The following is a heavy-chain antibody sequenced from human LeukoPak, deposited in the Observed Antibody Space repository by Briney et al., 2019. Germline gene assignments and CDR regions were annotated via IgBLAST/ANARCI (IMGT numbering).Heavy chain of an antibody. CDR3: ARDLEVRTYYYDSSGYYHRTIGAFDI. D-gene: IGHD3-22*01. V-gene: IGHV4-31*03. CDR1: GGSISSGGYY. J-gene: IGHJ3*02. Sequence: PSETLSLTCTVSGGSISSGGYYWSWIRQHPGKGLEWIGYIYYSGSTYYNPSLKSRVTISVDTSKNQFSLKLSSVTAADTAVYYCARDLEVRTYYYDSSGYYHRTIGAFDIWGQGTMVTVSS. CDR2: IYYSGST.